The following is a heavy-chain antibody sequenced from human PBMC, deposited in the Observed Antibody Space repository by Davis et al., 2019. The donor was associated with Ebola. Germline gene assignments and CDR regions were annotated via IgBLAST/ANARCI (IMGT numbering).Heavy chain of an antibody. Sequence: SETLSLTCTVSGGSISSDYWSWIRQPPGKGLEWIGYFSYSGSTNYNPSLKSRVTISIDTSKNQFSLKLSSVTAADTAVYYCARRGCSGGSCLFDYWGQGTLVTVSS. CDR2: FSYSGST. CDR3: ARRGCSGGSCLFDY. V-gene: IGHV4-59*01. D-gene: IGHD2-15*01. J-gene: IGHJ4*02. CDR1: GGSISSDY.